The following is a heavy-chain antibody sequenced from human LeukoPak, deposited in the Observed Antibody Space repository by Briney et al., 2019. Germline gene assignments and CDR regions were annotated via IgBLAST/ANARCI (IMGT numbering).Heavy chain of an antibody. CDR3: ARDGTSTDDY. Sequence: GASVKLSCKASGYTFTNFGINWVRQAPGQGLEWMGWISGNNDNANYGQKFQGRFTVTTDSSTNTAYMELRNLRLDDTAVYYCARDGTSTDDYWGQGTLVTVSS. D-gene: IGHD1-26*01. J-gene: IGHJ4*02. V-gene: IGHV1-18*01. CDR2: ISGNNDNA. CDR1: GYTFTNFG.